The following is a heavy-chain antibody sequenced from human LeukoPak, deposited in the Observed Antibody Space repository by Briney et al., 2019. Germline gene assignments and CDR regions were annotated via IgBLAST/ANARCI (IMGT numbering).Heavy chain of an antibody. Sequence: PGGSLRLSCAASGFTFSNAWMSWVRQAPGKGLEWVGRIKSKTDGRTTDYAAPVKGRFTISRDDSKNTLYLQMNSLKTEDTAVYYCAKSLRAPIFYFDYWGQGTLVTVPS. D-gene: IGHD3-16*01. V-gene: IGHV3-15*01. CDR2: IKSKTDGRTT. CDR1: GFTFSNAW. J-gene: IGHJ4*02. CDR3: AKSLRAPIFYFDY.